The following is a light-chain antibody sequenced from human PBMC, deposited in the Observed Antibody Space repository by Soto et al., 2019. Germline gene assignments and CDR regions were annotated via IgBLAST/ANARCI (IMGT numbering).Light chain of an antibody. J-gene: IGKJ4*01. CDR3: QKYCCYPDK. Sequence: DIEMTQSPSTLSASIGDRVTITCRASQSITTLLAWYQQKPGKAPQILTYDASKLDRRVPSRLNTRGPGNELPINLIRLQPDAVGPSCRQKYCCYPDKLGGRT. CDR1: QSITTL. V-gene: IGKV1-5*01. CDR2: DAS.